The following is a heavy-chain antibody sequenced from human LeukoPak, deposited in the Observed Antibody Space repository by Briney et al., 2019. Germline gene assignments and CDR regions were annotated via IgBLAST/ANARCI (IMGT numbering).Heavy chain of an antibody. D-gene: IGHD3-10*01. CDR2: IHTDGSST. Sequence: PGGPLRLSCAASGFTFSSYWMHWVRQGRKGLVWVSRIHTDGSSTTYADSVKGRLTISRDNAKNTVYLQMNSLRAEDTAVYYCARGRTSGGFDYWGQGTLVTVSS. CDR1: GFTFSSYW. J-gene: IGHJ4*02. CDR3: ARGRTSGGFDY. V-gene: IGHV3-74*01.